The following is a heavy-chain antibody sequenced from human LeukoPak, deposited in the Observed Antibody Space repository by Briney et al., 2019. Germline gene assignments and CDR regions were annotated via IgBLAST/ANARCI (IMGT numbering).Heavy chain of an antibody. CDR3: VKELSEMATISPFDS. Sequence: PGGSLRLSCAASGFTFDDYAMHWVRQAPGKGLEWVSGISWNSGSIGYADSVKGRFTISRDNSKNTLYLQMNSLRAEDTAVYYCVKELSEMATISPFDSWGRGTLVTVSS. D-gene: IGHD5-24*01. CDR1: GFTFDDYA. CDR2: ISWNSGSI. J-gene: IGHJ4*02. V-gene: IGHV3-9*01.